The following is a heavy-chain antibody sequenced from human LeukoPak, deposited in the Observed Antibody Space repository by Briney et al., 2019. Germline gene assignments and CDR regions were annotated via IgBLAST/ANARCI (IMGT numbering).Heavy chain of an antibody. CDR1: GGSFSGYY. D-gene: IGHD2-21*02. Sequence: SETLSLTCAVYGGSFSGYYWSWIRQPPGKGLEWIGEINHSGSTNYNPSLKSRVTISVDTSKNQFSLKLSSVTAADTAVYYCASSNWAWVVVTWGQGTLVTVSS. CDR2: INHSGST. V-gene: IGHV4-34*01. J-gene: IGHJ4*02. CDR3: ASSNWAWVVVT.